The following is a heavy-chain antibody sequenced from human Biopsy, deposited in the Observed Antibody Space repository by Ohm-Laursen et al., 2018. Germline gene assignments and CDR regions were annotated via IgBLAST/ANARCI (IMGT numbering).Heavy chain of an antibody. CDR2: IYTSGSP. CDR1: GGSIGSFF. V-gene: IGHV4-4*07. CDR3: ARGTGRYYVYGAFDI. J-gene: IGHJ3*02. D-gene: IGHD1-26*01. Sequence: GTLSLTCTVSGGSIGSFFWSWIRQPAGKGLEWIGRIYTSGSPNYNLSLESRVTMSVDTSKNQFSLNLRSVTAADTAVYYCARGTGRYYVYGAFDIWGQETVVTVSS.